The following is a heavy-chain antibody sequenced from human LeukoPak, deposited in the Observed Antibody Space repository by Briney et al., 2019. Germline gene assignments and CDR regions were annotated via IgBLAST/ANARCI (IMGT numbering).Heavy chain of an antibody. V-gene: IGHV4-38-2*02. CDR1: GYSISSGYY. CDR2: IYHSGST. CDR3: ARDHNWFDP. Sequence: PSETLSLTCAVSGYSISSGYYWDWIRQPPGKGLEWIGSIYHSGSTYYNPSLKSRVTISVDTSKNQFSLKLSSVTAADTAVYYCARDHNWFDPWGQGTLVTVSS. J-gene: IGHJ5*02.